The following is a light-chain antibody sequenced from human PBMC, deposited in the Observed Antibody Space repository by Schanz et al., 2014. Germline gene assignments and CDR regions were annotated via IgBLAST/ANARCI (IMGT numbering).Light chain of an antibody. CDR2: QVS. Sequence: QSALTQPASVSGSPGQSITISCTGTSSDVGGHDYVSWYQHHPGKAPKVMIYQVSKRPSGVPDRFSGSKSGNTASLTVSGLQAEDEGDYYCSSYTSSSTLEVFGGGTKLTVL. V-gene: IGLV2-14*01. J-gene: IGLJ2*01. CDR3: SSYTSSSTLEV. CDR1: SSDVGGHDY.